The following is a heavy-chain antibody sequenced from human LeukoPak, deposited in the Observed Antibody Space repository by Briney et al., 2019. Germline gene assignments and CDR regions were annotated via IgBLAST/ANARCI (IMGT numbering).Heavy chain of an antibody. CDR1: GLSFSTYN. Sequence: PGGSLRLSCAASGLSFSTYNMNWVRQAPGQRLEWVSSITSGSSYIYYADSVKGRFTISRDNAKNSLYLQMNSLRAEDTALYYCASSRSQAYYYYYYMDVWGKGTTVTVSS. D-gene: IGHD6-13*01. CDR2: ITSGSSYI. J-gene: IGHJ6*03. CDR3: ASSRSQAYYYYYYMDV. V-gene: IGHV3-21*04.